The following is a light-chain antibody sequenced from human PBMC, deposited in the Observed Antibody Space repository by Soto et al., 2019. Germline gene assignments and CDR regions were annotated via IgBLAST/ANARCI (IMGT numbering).Light chain of an antibody. CDR2: GAS. J-gene: IGKJ4*01. CDR1: QSVSSSF. V-gene: IGKV3-20*01. CDR3: QQYGSSPLT. Sequence: EIVLTQSPGTLSLSPGERATLSCRASQSVSSSFLAWYQQKPGQAPRLLIYGASSRATGIPDRFSGSGSGTDFTLTISRLEPEDVAVSYCQQYGSSPLTFGGGTKLEIK.